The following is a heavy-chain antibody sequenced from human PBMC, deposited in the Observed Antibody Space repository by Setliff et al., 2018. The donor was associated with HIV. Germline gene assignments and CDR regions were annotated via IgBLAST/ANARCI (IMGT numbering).Heavy chain of an antibody. CDR3: TTDVEMATIG. V-gene: IGHV3-15*01. J-gene: IGHJ4*02. Sequence: PGGSLRLSCAASGFIFSDAWMSWARQAPGKGLEWVGRIKSNSDGGTTDYAAPVKGRFTISRDDSKNTLYLQMNSLQTEDTAVYYCTTDVEMATIGWGQGTLVTVSS. CDR1: GFIFSDAW. D-gene: IGHD5-12*01. CDR2: IKSNSDGGTT.